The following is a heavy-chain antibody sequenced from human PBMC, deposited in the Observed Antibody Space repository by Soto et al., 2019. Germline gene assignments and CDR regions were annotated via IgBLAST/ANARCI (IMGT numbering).Heavy chain of an antibody. Sequence: RGSLRLSCAASGFTFSDFAMAWVRQAPGKGLEWVSSASASGSGTYYADSVKGRFTISRDNSKNTLFLHMTNLRAGDTALYFCAKGRPGVAAAPDYWGQGTLVTVSS. J-gene: IGHJ4*02. V-gene: IGHV3-23*01. D-gene: IGHD2-21*01. CDR2: ASASGSGT. CDR3: AKGRPGVAAAPDY. CDR1: GFTFSDFA.